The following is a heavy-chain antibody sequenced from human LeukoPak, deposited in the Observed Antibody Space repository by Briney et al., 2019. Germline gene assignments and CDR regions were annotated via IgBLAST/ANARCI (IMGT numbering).Heavy chain of an antibody. CDR2: INPNSGGT. V-gene: IGHV1-2*04. CDR3: ARCITQDYGMDV. CDR1: GYTFTSNY. J-gene: IGHJ6*02. Sequence: VASVKVSCKASGYTFTSNYIHWVRQAPGQGLEWMGWINPNSGGTNYAQKFQGWVTMTRDTSISTAYMELSRLRSDDTAVYYCARCITQDYGMDVWGQGTTVTVSS. D-gene: IGHD3-10*01.